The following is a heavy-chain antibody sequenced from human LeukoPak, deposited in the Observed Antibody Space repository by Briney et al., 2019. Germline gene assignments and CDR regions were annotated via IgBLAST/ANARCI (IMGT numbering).Heavy chain of an antibody. CDR3: ARDAGALWPTVGSDYDL. V-gene: IGHV3-30*03. D-gene: IGHD3-10*01. CDR1: GFTCSSYW. Sequence: PGGSLRLSCAASGFTCSSYWMSWVRQAPGKGLEWVAVMSYDGTYQYYADSVKGRFTLSRDNSKNTLYLQMNSLRPEDTSVYYCARDAGALWPTVGSDYDLWGRGTLVTVSS. J-gene: IGHJ2*01. CDR2: MSYDGTYQ.